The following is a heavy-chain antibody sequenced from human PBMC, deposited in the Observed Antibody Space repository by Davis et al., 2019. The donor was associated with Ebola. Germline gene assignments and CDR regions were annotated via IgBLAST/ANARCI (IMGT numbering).Heavy chain of an antibody. CDR2: IYHSGTT. CDR3: ARHVGRSTYYFDD. Sequence: SETLSLTCAVSGGSISSSYWWSWVRQSPGKGLEWIGEIYHSGTTNYNPSLKSRVTMSVDKAKNQLSLNLSSVTAADTAVYYCARHVGRSTYYFDDWGQGTLVTVSS. D-gene: IGHD1-26*01. CDR1: GGSISSSYW. V-gene: IGHV4-4*02. J-gene: IGHJ4*02.